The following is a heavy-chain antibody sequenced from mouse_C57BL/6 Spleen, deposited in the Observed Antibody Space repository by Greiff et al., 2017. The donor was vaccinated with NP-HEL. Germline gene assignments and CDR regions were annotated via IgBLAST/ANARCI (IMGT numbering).Heavy chain of an antibody. V-gene: IGHV5-17*01. CDR1: GFTFSDYG. CDR3: ARRPFDY. Sequence: EVQGVESGGGLVKPGGSLKLSCAASGFTFSDYGMHWVRQAPEKGLEWVAYISSGSSTIYYADTVKGRFTISRDNAKNTPFLQMTSLRSEDTAMYYCARRPFDYWGQGTTLTVSS. J-gene: IGHJ2*01. CDR2: ISSGSSTI.